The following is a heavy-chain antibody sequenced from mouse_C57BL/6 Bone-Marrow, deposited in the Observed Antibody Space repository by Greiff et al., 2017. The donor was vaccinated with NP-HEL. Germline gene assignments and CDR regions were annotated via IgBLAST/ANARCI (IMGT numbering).Heavy chain of an antibody. Sequence: VQLQQSGAELVKPGASVKLSCKASGYTFTSYWMQWVKQRPGQGLEWIGEIDPSDSYTNYNQKFKGKATLTVDPSSSTAYMQLSSLTSEDSAVYYCARIYYYGSSPLFDYWGQGTTLTVSS. J-gene: IGHJ2*01. D-gene: IGHD1-1*01. CDR2: IDPSDSYT. CDR1: GYTFTSYW. CDR3: ARIYYYGSSPLFDY. V-gene: IGHV1-50*01.